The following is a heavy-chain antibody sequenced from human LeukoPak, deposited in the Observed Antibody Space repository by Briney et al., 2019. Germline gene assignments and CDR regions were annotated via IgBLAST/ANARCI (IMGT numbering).Heavy chain of an antibody. CDR1: GYTFTSYD. CDR2: MNPNSGNT. V-gene: IGHV1-8*01. D-gene: IGHD2-2*01. J-gene: IGHJ6*03. CDR3: ARDCSSTSCYVYYMDV. Sequence: ASVKVSCKASGYTFTSYDINWVRQATGQGLEWMGWMNPNSGNTGYAQKFQGRVTTTRNTSISTAYMELSSLRSEDTAVYYCARDCSSTSCYVYYMDVWGKGTTVTVSS.